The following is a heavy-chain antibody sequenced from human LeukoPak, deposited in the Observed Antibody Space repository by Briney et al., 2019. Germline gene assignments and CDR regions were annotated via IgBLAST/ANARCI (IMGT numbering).Heavy chain of an antibody. J-gene: IGHJ4*02. CDR3: ARDLMAQWLPRLDY. D-gene: IGHD6-19*01. CDR2: ISPYNGNT. V-gene: IGHV1-18*01. CDR1: GYTFINYG. Sequence: ASVKVSCKASGYTFINYGITWVRQAPGQGLEWMGWISPYNGNTKYLQKLQGRVTMTTDTSTSTAYMEVRSLRSEDTAVYYCARDLMAQWLPRLDYWGQGTLVTVSS.